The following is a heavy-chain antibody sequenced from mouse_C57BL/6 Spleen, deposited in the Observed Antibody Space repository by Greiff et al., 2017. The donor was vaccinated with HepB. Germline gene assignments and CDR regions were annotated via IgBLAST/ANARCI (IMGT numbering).Heavy chain of an antibody. D-gene: IGHD2-4*01. CDR2: IDPSDSET. J-gene: IGHJ2*01. V-gene: IGHV1-52*01. CDR1: GYTFTSYW. CDR3: ARSDYDPYYFDY. Sequence: QVQLQQPGAELVRPGSSVKLSCKASGYTFTSYWMHWVKQRPIQGLEWIGNIDPSDSETHYNQKFKDKATLTVDKSSSPAYMQLSSLTSEDSAVYYCARSDYDPYYFDYWGQGTTLTVSS.